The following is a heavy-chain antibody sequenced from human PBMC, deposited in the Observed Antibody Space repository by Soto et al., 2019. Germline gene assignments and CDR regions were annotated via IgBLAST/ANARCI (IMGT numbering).Heavy chain of an antibody. CDR3: VVRGTAFDI. V-gene: IGHV3-64D*08. Sequence: GGSLRLSCSASGFTFSGEAVHWVRQAPGKGLEYVSGISSDGEKSYYADSVKGSFTIFRDNSKNTLYLQMSSLRPEDTAMYYCVVRGTAFDIWGQGTMVTVSS. J-gene: IGHJ3*02. CDR2: ISSDGEKS. CDR1: GFTFSGEA. D-gene: IGHD3-10*01.